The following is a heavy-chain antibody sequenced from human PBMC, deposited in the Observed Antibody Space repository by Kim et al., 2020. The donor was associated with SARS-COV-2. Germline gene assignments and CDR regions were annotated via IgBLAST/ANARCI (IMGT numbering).Heavy chain of an antibody. J-gene: IGHJ4*02. CDR2: SST. V-gene: IGHV3-74*01. Sequence: SSTTCAYSVKGRVTISRNNAKNTLYLRMTSVRAEDTAMYYCASRIYTSFDSWGQGTLVTVSS. CDR3: ASRIYTSFDS.